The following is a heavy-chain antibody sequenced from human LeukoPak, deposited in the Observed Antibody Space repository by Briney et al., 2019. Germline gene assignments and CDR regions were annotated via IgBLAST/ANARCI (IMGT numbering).Heavy chain of an antibody. J-gene: IGHJ4*02. CDR1: GFTFSSYW. CDR3: AREPHVEMATLDY. CDR2: IKQDGSEK. D-gene: IGHD5-24*01. V-gene: IGHV3-7*01. Sequence: PGGSLRLSCAASGFTFSSYWMSWVRQAPGKGLEWVANIKQDGSEKYYVDSVKGRFTISRDNAKNSLYLHMNSLRAEDTAVYYCAREPHVEMATLDYWGQGTLVTVSS.